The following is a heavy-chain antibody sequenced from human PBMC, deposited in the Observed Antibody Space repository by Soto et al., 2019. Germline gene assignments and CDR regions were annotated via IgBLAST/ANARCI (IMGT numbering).Heavy chain of an antibody. Sequence: QVHLVQSGAEVKKPGASVKVSCKASGYTFTTYGITWVRQAPGQGLEWMGWISTYNGNTNYEQKLRGRVTITKDTVTITAYRELRSLRSDDTAVYYCARRVAYCSGGTCYHFDYWGQGTLVTVSS. CDR1: GYTFTTYG. J-gene: IGHJ4*02. CDR3: ARRVAYCSGGTCYHFDY. D-gene: IGHD2-15*01. V-gene: IGHV1-18*04. CDR2: ISTYNGNT.